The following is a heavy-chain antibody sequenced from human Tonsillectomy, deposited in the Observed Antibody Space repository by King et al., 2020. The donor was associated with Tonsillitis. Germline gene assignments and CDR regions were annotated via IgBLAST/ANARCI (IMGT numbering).Heavy chain of an antibody. Sequence: HVQLQQWGAGLLKPSETLSLTCAVYGGSFSGYYWSWIRQPPGKGLEWIGEINHSGSTNYNPSLKSRVTISVDTSKNQFSLKPSSVTAADTAVYYCARGADGDYDYWGQGTLVTVSS. J-gene: IGHJ4*02. CDR2: INHSGST. V-gene: IGHV4-34*01. CDR1: GGSFSGYY. D-gene: IGHD4-17*01. CDR3: ARGADGDYDY.